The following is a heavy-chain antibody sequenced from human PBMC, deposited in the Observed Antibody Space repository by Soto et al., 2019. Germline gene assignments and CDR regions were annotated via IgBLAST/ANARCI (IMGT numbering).Heavy chain of an antibody. J-gene: IGHJ4*01. CDR3: ARVAYGTGCIFDY. CDR2: IKQDGSDK. V-gene: IGHV3-7*04. Sequence: DVQLVESGGGLVQPGGSLRVSCAASGFTFSSYWMSWVRQAPGKGLEWVANIKQDGSDKYYGDSVKGRFTLSRDNSKNSLQLQMNSLRAADTAIYFCARVAYGTGCIFDYWGRGTLVTVAS. D-gene: IGHD3-10*01. CDR1: GFTFSSYW.